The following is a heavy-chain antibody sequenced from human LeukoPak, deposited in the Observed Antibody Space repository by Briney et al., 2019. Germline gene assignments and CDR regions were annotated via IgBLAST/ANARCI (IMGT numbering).Heavy chain of an antibody. CDR3: ARLPILWFGELPGFDP. Sequence: SETLSLTCAVYGGSFSGYYWSWIRQPPGKGLEWIGYIYYSRSTNYNPSLKSRVTISVDTSKNQFSLKLSSVTAADTAVYYCARLPILWFGELPGFDPWGQGTLVTVSS. V-gene: IGHV4-59*08. CDR2: IYYSRST. CDR1: GGSFSGYY. J-gene: IGHJ5*02. D-gene: IGHD3-10*01.